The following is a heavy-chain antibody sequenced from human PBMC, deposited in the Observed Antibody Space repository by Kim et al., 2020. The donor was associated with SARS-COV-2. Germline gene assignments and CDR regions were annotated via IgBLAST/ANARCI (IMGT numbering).Heavy chain of an antibody. D-gene: IGHD1-1*01. J-gene: IGHJ6*02. Sequence: PCSVKSRFTISRENAKNSLYLQMNSLRDGDTGVYYCARGNRPDYYYNGMDVWGQGTTVTVSS. CDR3: ARGNRPDYYYNGMDV. V-gene: IGHV3-13*01.